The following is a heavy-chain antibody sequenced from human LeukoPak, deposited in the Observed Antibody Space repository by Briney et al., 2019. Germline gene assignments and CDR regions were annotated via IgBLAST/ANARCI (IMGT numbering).Heavy chain of an antibody. CDR3: AKDRGSGSYYHY. J-gene: IGHJ4*02. CDR2: ISGSGGST. Sequence: GGSLRLSCAASGFTFSSYAMSWVRQAPGKGLEWVSAISGSGGSTYYADSVKGRFTISRDNSKNTLYLQMNSLRAEDTAVDYCAKDRGSGSYYHYWGQGTLVTVSS. V-gene: IGHV3-23*01. CDR1: GFTFSSYA. D-gene: IGHD3-10*01.